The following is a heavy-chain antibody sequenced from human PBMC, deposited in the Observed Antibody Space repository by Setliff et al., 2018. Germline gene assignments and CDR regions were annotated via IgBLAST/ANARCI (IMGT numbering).Heavy chain of an antibody. D-gene: IGHD5-18*01. J-gene: IGHJ6*03. V-gene: IGHV4-39*02. CDR1: SGSISSDNYY. Sequence: SETLSLTCTVSSGSISSDNYYWGWIRQPPGKGLEWIGTLSYNGNAYYTPSLKSRVTISIDTSKNQFSLKLSSVTAADTAVYYCAREGVDTRSSTDYRYYMDVWGKGTTVTVSS. CDR2: LSYNGNA. CDR3: AREGVDTRSSTDYRYYMDV.